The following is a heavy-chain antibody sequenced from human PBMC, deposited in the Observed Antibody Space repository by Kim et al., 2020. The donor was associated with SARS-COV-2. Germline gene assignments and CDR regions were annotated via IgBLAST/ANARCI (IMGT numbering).Heavy chain of an antibody. D-gene: IGHD5-12*01. CDR3: ARDGTSGYEFDY. CDR1: GGSISSYY. Sequence: SETLSLTCTVSGGSISSYYWSWIRQPPGKGLEWIGYIYYSGSTNYNPSLKSRVTISVDTSKNQFSLKLSSVTAADTAVYYCARDGTSGYEFDYWGQGTLVTVSS. CDR2: IYYSGST. V-gene: IGHV4-59*13. J-gene: IGHJ4*02.